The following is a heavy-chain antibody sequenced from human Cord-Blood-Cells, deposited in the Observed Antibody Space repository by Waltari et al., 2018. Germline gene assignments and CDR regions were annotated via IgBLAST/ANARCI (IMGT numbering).Heavy chain of an antibody. CDR2: IYYSGST. D-gene: IGHD6-25*01. J-gene: IGHJ4*02. V-gene: IGHV4-39*01. CDR3: ARRGLEDFDY. CDR1: GGSISSSTYY. Sequence: QLQLQESGPGLVKPSETLSLACTVPGGSISSSTYYWGWNRQPPGKGLVWIGSIYYSGSTYYNPSLKSRVNISVDTSKNQFSLKLSSVTAADTAVYYCARRGLEDFDYWGQGTLVTVSS.